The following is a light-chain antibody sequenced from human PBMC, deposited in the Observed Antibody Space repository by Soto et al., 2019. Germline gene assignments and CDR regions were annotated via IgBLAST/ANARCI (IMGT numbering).Light chain of an antibody. V-gene: IGKV3-20*01. CDR2: GAS. J-gene: IGKJ1*01. CDR1: QSVSSSY. CDR3: QQYGSSPET. Sequence: EIVWTQSPGTLSLSPGERATLSCRASQSVSSSYLAWYQQKPGQAPRLLIYGASSRATGIPDRFSGSGSGTDFTLTISRLEPEDFAVYYCQQYGSSPETFGQGTKVDI.